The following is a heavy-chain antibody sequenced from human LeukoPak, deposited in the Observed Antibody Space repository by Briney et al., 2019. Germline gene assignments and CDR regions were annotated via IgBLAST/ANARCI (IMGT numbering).Heavy chain of an antibody. D-gene: IGHD6-13*01. Sequence: GGSLRLSCTASGFTFGDYAMSWVRQAPGKGLEWVGFIRCKAYGATTEYAASVKGRFTISRDETKSIAYPQKNTLKTEDTAVYYCTRDEQQLVLYYYYGMDVWGQGTTVTVSS. CDR3: TRDEQQLVLYYYYGMDV. V-gene: IGHV3-49*04. CDR2: IRCKAYGATT. J-gene: IGHJ6*02. CDR1: GFTFGDYA.